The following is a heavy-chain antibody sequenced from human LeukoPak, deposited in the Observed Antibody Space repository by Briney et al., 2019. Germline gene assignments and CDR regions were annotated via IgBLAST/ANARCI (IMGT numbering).Heavy chain of an antibody. D-gene: IGHD3-3*01. J-gene: IGHJ6*03. CDR3: ARGGTTYYDFWSGYYTNYYYYYYMDV. CDR1: GGSFSGYY. Sequence: PSETLSLTCAVYGGSFSGYYWSWIRQPPGKGLEWIGEINHSGSTNYNPSLKSRVTISVDTSKNQFSLKLSSVTAADTAVYYCARGGTTYYDFWSGYYTNYYYYYYMDVWGKGPRSPSP. V-gene: IGHV4-34*01. CDR2: INHSGST.